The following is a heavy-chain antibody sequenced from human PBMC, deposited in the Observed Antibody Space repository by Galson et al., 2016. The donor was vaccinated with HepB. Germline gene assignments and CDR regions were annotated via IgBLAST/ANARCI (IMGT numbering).Heavy chain of an antibody. D-gene: IGHD3-22*01. V-gene: IGHV1-69*13. CDR3: ARGYYFDSSGYNTYYYYGMDV. J-gene: IGHJ6*02. Sequence: SVKVSCKASGGTFSSYAISWVRQAPGQGLEWMGGIIPIFGTANYAQKFQGRVTITADESTSTASMELSSLRSEDTAVYFCARGYYFDSSGYNTYYYYGMDVWGQGTTVTVSS. CDR1: GGTFSSYA. CDR2: IIPIFGTA.